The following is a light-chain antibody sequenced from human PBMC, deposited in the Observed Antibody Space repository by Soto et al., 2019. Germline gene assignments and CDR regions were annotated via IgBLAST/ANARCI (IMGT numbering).Light chain of an antibody. CDR1: SSNIGSNP. CDR2: SSN. V-gene: IGLV1-44*01. CDR3: AAWDARLNGPV. Sequence: QSVLTQPPSASGTPGQRVTISCPGSSSNIGSNPVNWYQQLPGMAPKLLIYSSNHRPSGVPDRISGSKSGASASLAISGLQSEDEADYYCAAWDARLNGPVFGGGTKLTVL. J-gene: IGLJ3*02.